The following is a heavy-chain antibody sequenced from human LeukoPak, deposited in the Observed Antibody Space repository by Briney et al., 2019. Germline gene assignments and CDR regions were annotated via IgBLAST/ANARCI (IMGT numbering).Heavy chain of an antibody. CDR3: AGGHYYGSGSTLGY. D-gene: IGHD3-10*01. CDR1: GGSISSYY. CDR2: IYTSGST. V-gene: IGHV4-4*09. Sequence: SETLSLTCTVSGGSISSYYWSWIRQPPGKGLEWIGYIYTSGSTNYNPSLKSRVTISVDTSKNQFSLKLSSVTAADTAVYYCAGGHYYGSGSTLGYWGQGTLVTVSS. J-gene: IGHJ4*02.